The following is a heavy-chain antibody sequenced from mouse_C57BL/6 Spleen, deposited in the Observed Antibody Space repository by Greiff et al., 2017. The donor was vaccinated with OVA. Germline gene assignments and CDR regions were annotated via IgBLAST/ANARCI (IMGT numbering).Heavy chain of an antibody. CDR1: GYTFTSYW. D-gene: IGHD1-1*02. CDR2: INPSNGGT. CDR3: ARWGGSHYYAMDY. Sequence: VKLQQPGTELVKPGASVKLSCKASGYTFTSYWMHWVKQRPGQGLEWIGNINPSNGGTNYNEKFKSKATLTVDKSSSTAYMQLSSLTSEDSAVYYCARWGGSHYYAMDYWGQGTSVTVSS. J-gene: IGHJ4*01. V-gene: IGHV1-53*01.